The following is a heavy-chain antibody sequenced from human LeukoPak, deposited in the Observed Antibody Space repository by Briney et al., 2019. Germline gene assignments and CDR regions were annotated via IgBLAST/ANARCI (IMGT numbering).Heavy chain of an antibody. J-gene: IGHJ3*02. V-gene: IGHV5-51*01. CDR1: GYSFTSYW. CDR2: IYPGDSDT. D-gene: IGHD3-22*01. Sequence: LGESLKISCQGSGYSFTSYWIGWVRQLPGKGLEWMGIIYPGDSDTRYSPSFQGQVTISADKSISTAYLQWSSLKASDTAMYYCARGTLYYYDSSGYRADDAFDIWGQGTMVTVSS. CDR3: ARGTLYYYDSSGYRADDAFDI.